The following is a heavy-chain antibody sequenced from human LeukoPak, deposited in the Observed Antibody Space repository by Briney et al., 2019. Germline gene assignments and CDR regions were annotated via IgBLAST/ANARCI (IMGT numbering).Heavy chain of an antibody. CDR2: ISDDGRNK. V-gene: IGHV3-30*03. D-gene: IGHD5-24*01. J-gene: IGHJ4*02. Sequence: GGSLRLSCAASGFSFISYGMHWVRQAPGKGLEWVGVISDDGRNKKYADSVKGRFTISRDNAKNTLYLQMNSLRAEDTAVYYCARGDGYNLIDYWGQGTLVTVSS. CDR1: GFSFISYG. CDR3: ARGDGYNLIDY.